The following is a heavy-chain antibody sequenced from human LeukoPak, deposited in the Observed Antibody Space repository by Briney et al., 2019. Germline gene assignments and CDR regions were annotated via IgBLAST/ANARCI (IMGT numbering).Heavy chain of an antibody. CDR3: ARAWGDLDY. CDR2: MNPNSGNR. J-gene: IGHJ4*02. V-gene: IGHV1-8*01. D-gene: IGHD7-27*01. Sequence: ASVKVSCKASGYTFTNYDINWVRQATGQGLEWMGWMNPNSGNRGYAQKFQGRVTMTMNTSIRTAYMELSSLRSDDMAVYYCARAWGDLDYWGQGTLVTVSS. CDR1: GYTFTNYD.